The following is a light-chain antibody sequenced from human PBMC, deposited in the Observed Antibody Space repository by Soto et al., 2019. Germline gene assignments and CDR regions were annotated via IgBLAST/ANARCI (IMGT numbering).Light chain of an antibody. Sequence: QYALTQPASVSGSPGQSISISCTGTSSDVGAYNSVSWYQQHPGKAPKLMIYDVSDRPSGVSNRFSGSKSGNTASLTISGLQAEDEADYYCSSYTSDSAWVFGGGTKVTVL. CDR1: SSDVGAYNS. V-gene: IGLV2-14*03. CDR3: SSYTSDSAWV. J-gene: IGLJ3*02. CDR2: DVS.